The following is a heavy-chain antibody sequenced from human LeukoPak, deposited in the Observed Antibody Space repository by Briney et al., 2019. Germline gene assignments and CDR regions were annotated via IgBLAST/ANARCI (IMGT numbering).Heavy chain of an antibody. CDR2: INHSGST. CDR1: GGSISSSSYY. D-gene: IGHD3-10*01. Sequence: SETVSLTCTVSGGSISSSSYYWSWIRQPPGKGLEWIGEINHSGSTNYNPSLKSRVTISVDTSKNQFSLKLSSVTAADTAVYYCAVFTMESYYYYYYMDVWGKGTTVTVSS. V-gene: IGHV4-61*05. CDR3: AVFTMESYYYYYYMDV. J-gene: IGHJ6*03.